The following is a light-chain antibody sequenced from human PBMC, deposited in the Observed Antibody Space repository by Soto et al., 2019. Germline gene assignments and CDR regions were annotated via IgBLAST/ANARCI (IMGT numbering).Light chain of an antibody. J-gene: IGKJ4*01. V-gene: IGKV4-1*01. CDR1: QSVFYSSNSKNY. Sequence: DIVMTQSPDSLAVSLGERATINCKSSQSVFYSSNSKNYLAWYQQKPGQPPKLLIYWASTRESGVPDRFSGSGSGTDFTLTISSLQAEDVAVYYCQQYYGSPLTFGGGTKVEIK. CDR3: QQYYGSPLT. CDR2: WAS.